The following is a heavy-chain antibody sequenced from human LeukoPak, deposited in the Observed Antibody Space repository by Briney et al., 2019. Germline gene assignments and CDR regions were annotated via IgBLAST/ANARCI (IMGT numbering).Heavy chain of an antibody. CDR3: AKDGSWGDYYFYFYMDV. CDR2: ISGSGYYT. V-gene: IGHV3-23*01. CDR1: GSGFTFGNFG. D-gene: IGHD3-16*01. J-gene: IGHJ6*03. Sequence: GGSLRLSCEASGSGFTFGNFGMRWVRQAPGKGLEWLSGISGSGYYTYYADSVKGRFTISRDNSKNTLYIEMNSLRAEDTAVYYCAKDGSWGDYYFYFYMDVWGKGTTVTVSS.